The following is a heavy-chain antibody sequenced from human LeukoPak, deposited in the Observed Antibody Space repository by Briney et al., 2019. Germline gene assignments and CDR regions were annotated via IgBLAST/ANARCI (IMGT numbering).Heavy chain of an antibody. CDR2: IYYSGST. D-gene: IGHD6-25*01. Sequence: SETLSLTCTVSGGSISSYYWSWIRQPPGKGLEWIGYIYYSGSTNYNPSLRSRVTISLDTSKNQFSLKLSSVTAADTAVYYCASRLAAGWFDPWGQGTLVTVSS. CDR3: ASRLAAGWFDP. CDR1: GGSISSYY. J-gene: IGHJ5*02. V-gene: IGHV4-59*01.